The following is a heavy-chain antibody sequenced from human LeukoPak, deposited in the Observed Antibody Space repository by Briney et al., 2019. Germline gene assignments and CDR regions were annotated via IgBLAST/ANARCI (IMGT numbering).Heavy chain of an antibody. J-gene: IGHJ6*03. CDR3: ARGRWGWNHYNYMDV. CDR1: GYTFTTYG. V-gene: IGHV1-18*01. Sequence: VASVKVSCKASGYTFTTYGISWVRQAPGQGLEWLGWISGYNGNTNYPQKLQGRVTMITDTSTSTAYMELRSLRSEDTAVYYCARGRWGWNHYNYMDVWGKGTTVTVSS. D-gene: IGHD7-27*01. CDR2: ISGYNGNT.